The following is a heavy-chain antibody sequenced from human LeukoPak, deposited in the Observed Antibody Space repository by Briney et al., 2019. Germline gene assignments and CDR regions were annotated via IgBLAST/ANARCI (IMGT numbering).Heavy chain of an antibody. CDR3: ANHRTPDRYHWNYFDY. CDR2: ISSDGRDK. V-gene: IGHV3-30*18. Sequence: PGGSLRLSCAASGFTFSSYAIHWVRQAPGKGLEWVAVISSDGRDKHHAESVKGRFTISRDNSKNTLYLQMNSLRANDTAIYYCANHRTPDRYHWNYFDYWGQGTLVTVSS. CDR1: GFTFSSYA. J-gene: IGHJ4*02. D-gene: IGHD1-20*01.